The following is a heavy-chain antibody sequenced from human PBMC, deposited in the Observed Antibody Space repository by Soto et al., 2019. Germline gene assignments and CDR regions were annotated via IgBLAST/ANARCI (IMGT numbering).Heavy chain of an antibody. CDR3: ARQETSIVGATDAFDI. CDR1: GGSISSYY. Sequence: SETLSLTCTVSGGSISSYYWSWIRQPPGKGLEWIGYIYYSGSTNYNPSLKSRVTISVDTSKNQFSLKLSSVTAADTAVYYCARQETSIVGATDAFDIWGQGTMVTVSS. CDR2: IYYSGST. J-gene: IGHJ3*02. V-gene: IGHV4-59*08. D-gene: IGHD1-26*01.